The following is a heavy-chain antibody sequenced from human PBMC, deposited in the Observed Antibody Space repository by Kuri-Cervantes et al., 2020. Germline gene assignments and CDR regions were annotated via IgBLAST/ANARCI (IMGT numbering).Heavy chain of an antibody. D-gene: IGHD2-2*01. V-gene: IGHV1-46*01. CDR2: INPSGGST. CDR3: ASTGYQLPFTDY. Sequence: ASVKVSCKASGYTFTSYCMHWVRQAPGQGLEWMGIINPSGGSTSYAQKFQGRVTITRDTSASTAYMELSSLRSEDTAVYYCASTGYQLPFTDYWGQGTLVTVSS. J-gene: IGHJ4*02. CDR1: GYTFTSYC.